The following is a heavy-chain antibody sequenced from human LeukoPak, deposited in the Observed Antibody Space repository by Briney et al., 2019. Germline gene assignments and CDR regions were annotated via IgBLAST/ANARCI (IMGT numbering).Heavy chain of an antibody. D-gene: IGHD2-8*02. Sequence: GGSLRLSCAASGFTFSNYSMNWVRQAPGKGLEWVAVIWYDGGIKYYADSVKGRFTVSRDNSKSTLYLQLNSLRAEDTAVYYCARISCTGNSCRPYSYYDMDVWGQGTTVTVSS. J-gene: IGHJ6*02. CDR1: GFTFSNYS. V-gene: IGHV3-33*08. CDR2: IWYDGGIK. CDR3: ARISCTGNSCRPYSYYDMDV.